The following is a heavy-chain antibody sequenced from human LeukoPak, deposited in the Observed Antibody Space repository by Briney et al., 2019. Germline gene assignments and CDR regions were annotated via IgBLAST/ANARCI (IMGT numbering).Heavy chain of an antibody. CDR1: GFTFGDYA. CDR3: TRESGGGYYYYYMDV. CDR2: IRSEAYGGTT. Sequence: GRSLRLSCTPSGFTFGDYAMSWVRQAPGKGLEWVGFIRSEAYGGTTEYAASVKGRFTISRDDSKSIAYLQMNSLKTEDTAVYFCTRESGGGYYYYYMDVWGKGTTVTISS. D-gene: IGHD3-10*01. V-gene: IGHV3-49*04. J-gene: IGHJ6*03.